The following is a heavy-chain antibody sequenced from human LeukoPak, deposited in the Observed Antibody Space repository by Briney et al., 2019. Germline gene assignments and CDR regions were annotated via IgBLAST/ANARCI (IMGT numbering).Heavy chain of an antibody. J-gene: IGHJ4*02. CDR2: INHSGST. V-gene: IGHV4-34*01. CDR3: ARVVCSSTSCLEDYFDY. Sequence: PSETLSLTCAVYGGSFSGYYWSWIRQPPGKGLEWIGEINHSGSTNYNPSLKSRVTISVDTSKNQFSLKLSSVTAADTAVYYCARVVCSSTSCLEDYFDYWGQGTLVTVSS. D-gene: IGHD2-2*01. CDR1: GGSFSGYY.